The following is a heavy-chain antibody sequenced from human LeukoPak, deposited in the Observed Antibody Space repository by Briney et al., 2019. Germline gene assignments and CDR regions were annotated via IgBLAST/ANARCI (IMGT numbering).Heavy chain of an antibody. J-gene: IGHJ4*02. V-gene: IGHV4-39*01. Sequence: SETLSLTCTVSGGSINISDYYWGWVRPPPGKGLEWVGSMHYSGSTYYNPSLKSRVTLSVDTSKNPFCLEVTSVTAAETAVYYCARRGTIDSGRPWNWGQGTLVTVSS. CDR2: MHYSGST. CDR3: ARRGTIDSGRPWN. D-gene: IGHD1-26*01. CDR1: GGSINISDYY.